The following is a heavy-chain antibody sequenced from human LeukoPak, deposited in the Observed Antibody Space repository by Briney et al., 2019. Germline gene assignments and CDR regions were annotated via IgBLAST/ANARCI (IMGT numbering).Heavy chain of an antibody. CDR2: ISYDGSNK. CDR3: ATPTRYSSGWSPFDP. V-gene: IGHV3-30*03. CDR1: GFTYSSYG. Sequence: PGGSLRPSCAASGFTYSSYGMHWVRQAPGKGLEWVALISYDGSNKYYADSVKGRFTISRDNSKNTLYLQMNSLRAEDTAVYYCATPTRYSSGWSPFDPWGQGTLVTVSS. J-gene: IGHJ5*02. D-gene: IGHD6-19*01.